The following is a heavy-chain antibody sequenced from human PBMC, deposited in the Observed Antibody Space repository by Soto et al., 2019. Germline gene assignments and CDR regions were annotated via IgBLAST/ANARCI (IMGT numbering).Heavy chain of an antibody. V-gene: IGHV3-48*03. CDR3: ARETLRDAIDI. Sequence: GSLRLSCVASGXDFRSYYMNWVRQAPGKGLEWVSNIRANDESIYYAESVKGRVSVSIENAKNSLFLEMNSMRVDDTAVYYCARETLRDAIDIWGQGTMCTVS. J-gene: IGHJ3*02. CDR2: IRANDESI. CDR1: GXDFRSYY.